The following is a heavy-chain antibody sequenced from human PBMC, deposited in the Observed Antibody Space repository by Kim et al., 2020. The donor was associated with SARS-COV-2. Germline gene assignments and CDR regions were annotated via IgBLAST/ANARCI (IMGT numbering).Heavy chain of an antibody. CDR3: ARQGDY. CDR1: GGSITSRYCY. Sequence: SETLSLTCTVSGGSITSRYCYWGWIRQRPGKGLEWIGSIFYSGSTTYTPSLKSRVTISLATSKNQFSLHLRSVTAADTAECYCARQGDYCGQETLVPGAS. CDR2: IFYSGST. V-gene: IGHV4-39*01. J-gene: IGHJ4*02.